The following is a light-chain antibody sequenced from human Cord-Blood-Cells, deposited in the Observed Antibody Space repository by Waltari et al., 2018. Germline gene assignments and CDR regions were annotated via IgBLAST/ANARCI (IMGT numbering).Light chain of an antibody. CDR2: AAS. CDR1: QSISSY. J-gene: IGKJ2*01. CDR3: QQSYSTPYT. V-gene: IGKV1-39*01. Sequence: DIQMTQSPSSLSASVGDRVTITCRASQSISSYLNWYQQKPGRAPKLLIYAASSLQSGVPSRFSGSGSGTDFTLTISSLQPEDVANYYCQQSYSTPYTLGQGTKLEIK.